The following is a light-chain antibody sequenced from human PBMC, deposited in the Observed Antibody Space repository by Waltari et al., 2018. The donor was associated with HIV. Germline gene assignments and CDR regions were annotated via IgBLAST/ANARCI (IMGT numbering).Light chain of an antibody. Sequence: QSALTQPPSASGSPGQSVTISRAGTSSDVGAYNSASWYQHHPGKAPKLLISEVSKRPSGVPDRFSGSKSGNTASLTVSGLQAEDEADYYCTSYAGNNLIFGGGTKMTVL. CDR3: TSYAGNNLI. J-gene: IGLJ2*01. CDR1: SSDVGAYNS. V-gene: IGLV2-8*01. CDR2: EVS.